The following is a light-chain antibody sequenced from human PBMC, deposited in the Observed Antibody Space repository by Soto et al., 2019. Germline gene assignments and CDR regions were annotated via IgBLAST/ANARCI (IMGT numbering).Light chain of an antibody. CDR3: QQYNNWPYT. Sequence: EIVLTQSPGTLSLSPGERATLSCRASQSVNNNYLAWYQQKPGQAPRLLIYGASTRATGIPDRFSGSGSGTDFTLTISSLQSEDFAVYYCQQYNNWPYTFGQGTKLEIK. CDR1: QSVNNN. CDR2: GAS. V-gene: IGKV3D-15*01. J-gene: IGKJ2*01.